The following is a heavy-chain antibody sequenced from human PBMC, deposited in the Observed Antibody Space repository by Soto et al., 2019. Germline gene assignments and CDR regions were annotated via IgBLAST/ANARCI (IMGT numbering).Heavy chain of an antibody. D-gene: IGHD5-18*01. V-gene: IGHV3-33*01. CDR1: GFTFSSYG. Sequence: PGGSLRLSCAASGFTFSSYGMHWVRQAPGKGLEWVAVIWYDGSNKYYADSVKGRFTISRDNSKSTLYLQMNSLRAEDTAVYYCARGGYSYEKGSHYYYGMDVWGQGTTVTVSS. CDR3: ARGGYSYEKGSHYYYGMDV. CDR2: IWYDGSNK. J-gene: IGHJ6*02.